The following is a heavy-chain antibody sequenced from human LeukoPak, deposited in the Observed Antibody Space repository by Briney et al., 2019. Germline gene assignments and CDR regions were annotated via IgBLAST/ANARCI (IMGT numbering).Heavy chain of an antibody. CDR1: GFTLTNYD. V-gene: IGHV3-23*01. CDR3: ATGEFYFDF. J-gene: IGHJ4*02. D-gene: IGHD3-16*01. Sequence: PGGSLRLSCAASGFTLTNYDMSWVRQAPGKGLEWVSTISDSGHSTSYADSVKGRFTISRDNSKNTLYLQMNSLRAEDTALYYCATGEFYFDFWGQGTLVTVSS. CDR2: ISDSGHST.